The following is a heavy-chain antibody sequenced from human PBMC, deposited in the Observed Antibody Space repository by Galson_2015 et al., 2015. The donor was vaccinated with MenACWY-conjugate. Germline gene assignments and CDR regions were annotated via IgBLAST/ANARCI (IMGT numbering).Heavy chain of an antibody. CDR3: ARVFDTWFMEV. CDR2: IWDDGSYK. J-gene: IGHJ6*03. V-gene: IGHV3-33*08. Sequence: SLRLSCAASGFTFGTYGMHWVRQAPAKGLEWVALIWDDGSYKYYADSVKGRFTISRDNSKNTLYLQMNSLRAEDTAVYYCARVFDTWFMEVWGKGTTVTVSS. CDR1: GFTFGTYG. D-gene: IGHD3-3*01.